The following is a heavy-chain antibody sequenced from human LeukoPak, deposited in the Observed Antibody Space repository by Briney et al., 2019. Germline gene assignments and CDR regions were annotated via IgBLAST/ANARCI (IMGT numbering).Heavy chain of an antibody. CDR3: GGNVRELGMWFDA. Sequence: SETLSLTCTVSGGSISSYYWSWIRQPPGKGLEWIGYIDDSGSTNYNPSLKSRVTISVDTSKNQFSLRLNSVTAADTAVYYCGGNVRELGMWFDAWGQGSLVTV. CDR1: GGSISSYY. J-gene: IGHJ5*02. CDR2: IDDSGST. D-gene: IGHD7-27*01. V-gene: IGHV4-59*08.